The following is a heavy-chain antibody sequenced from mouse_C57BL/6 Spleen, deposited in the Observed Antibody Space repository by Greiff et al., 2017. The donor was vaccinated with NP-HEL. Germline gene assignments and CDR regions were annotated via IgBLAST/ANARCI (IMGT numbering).Heavy chain of an antibody. CDR3: AIRPSVVAPLDY. V-gene: IGHV5-6*01. D-gene: IGHD1-1*01. Sequence: DVHLVESGGDLVKPGGSLKLSCAASGFTFSSYGMSWVRQTPDKRLEWVATISSGGSYTYYPDSVKGRFTISRDNAKNTLYRHMSSLKSEDTAMYYCAIRPSVVAPLDYWGQGTTLTVSS. CDR2: ISSGGSYT. CDR1: GFTFSSYG. J-gene: IGHJ2*01.